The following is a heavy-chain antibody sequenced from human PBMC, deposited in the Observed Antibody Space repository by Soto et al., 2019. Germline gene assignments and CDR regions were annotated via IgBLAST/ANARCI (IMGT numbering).Heavy chain of an antibody. CDR1: GFIFSNYE. V-gene: IGHV3-33*08. D-gene: IGHD6-19*01. CDR2: IRYDGSNT. CDR3: ASSAA. J-gene: IGHJ5*02. Sequence: GGSLRLSCAASGFIFSNYEVDWVRQAPGKGLEWVAVIRYDGSNTYYADPVKGRFTISRDNSKNTLFLQMNSLRAEDTAVYYCASSAAWGRGTLVTVSS.